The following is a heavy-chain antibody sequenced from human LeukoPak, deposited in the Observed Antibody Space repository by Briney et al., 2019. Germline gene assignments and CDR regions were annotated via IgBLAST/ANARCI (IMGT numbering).Heavy chain of an antibody. CDR2: IKSKTDGGTT. Sequence: GGSLRLSCAASGFTFSSYSMNWVRQAPGKGLEWVGRIKSKTDGGTTDYAAPVKGRFTISRDDSKNTLYLQMNSLKTEDTAVYYCTTDRSHYDILTGSGYWGQGTLVTVSS. CDR1: GFTFSSYS. D-gene: IGHD3-9*01. J-gene: IGHJ4*02. V-gene: IGHV3-15*01. CDR3: TTDRSHYDILTGSGY.